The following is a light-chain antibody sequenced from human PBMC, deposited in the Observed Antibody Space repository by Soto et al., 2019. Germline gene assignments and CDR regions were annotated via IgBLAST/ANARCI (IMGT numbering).Light chain of an antibody. Sequence: EIVMTQSPATLSVSPGERATLSCRASQSVSSNLAWYQQKPGQPPRLLIYGASTRATGIPARFSGSGSGTEFTLIISSLQSEDSAVYYCQQYNSWLWTFGQGTKVDIK. CDR2: GAS. V-gene: IGKV3-15*01. CDR3: QQYNSWLWT. CDR1: QSVSSN. J-gene: IGKJ1*01.